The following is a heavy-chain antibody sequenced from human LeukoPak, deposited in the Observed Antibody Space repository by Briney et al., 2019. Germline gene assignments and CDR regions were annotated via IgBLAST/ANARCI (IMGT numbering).Heavy chain of an antibody. J-gene: IGHJ6*03. V-gene: IGHV4-34*01. Sequence: SETLSLTCAVYGGSFSGYYWSWIRQPPGKGLEWIGEINHSGSTNYNPSLKSRVTISVDTSKNQFSLKLSSVTAADTAVYYWARSSGWNYYYYYYMDVWGKGTTVTISS. CDR3: ARSSGWNYYYYYYMDV. CDR1: GGSFSGYY. D-gene: IGHD6-19*01. CDR2: INHSGST.